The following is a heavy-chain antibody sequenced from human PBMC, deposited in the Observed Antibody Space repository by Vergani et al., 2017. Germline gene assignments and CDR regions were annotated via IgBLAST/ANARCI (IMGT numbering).Heavy chain of an antibody. CDR2: IYSGGST. J-gene: IGHJ4*02. D-gene: IGHD1-7*01. V-gene: IGHV3-66*01. CDR1: GFTFSDYY. CDR3: ARDPGIRITGTQYYFDY. Sequence: VQLVESGGGLVKPGGSLRLSCAASGFTFSDYYMSWIRQAPGKGLEWVSVIYSGGSTYYADSVKGRFTISRDNSKNTLYLQMNSLRAEDTAVYYCARDPGIRITGTQYYFDYWGQGTLVTVSS.